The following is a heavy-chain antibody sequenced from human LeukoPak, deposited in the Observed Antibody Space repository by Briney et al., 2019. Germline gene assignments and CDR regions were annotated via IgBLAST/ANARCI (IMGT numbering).Heavy chain of an antibody. CDR1: GHTLTQLS. CDR2: FHPEDGAP. CDR3: AGVRTSARDFYDDTASRNPFDY. V-gene: IGHV1-24*01. D-gene: IGHD5-18*01. J-gene: IGHJ4*02. Sequence: ASVKVSCKVSGHTLTQLSMHWVRQAPGKGLEWMGGFHPEDGAPNLAQNFQGRISMTEDTSIDTAYLDLTSLTSDDTAVYFCAGVRTSARDFYDDTASRNPFDYWGQGTLVTVSS.